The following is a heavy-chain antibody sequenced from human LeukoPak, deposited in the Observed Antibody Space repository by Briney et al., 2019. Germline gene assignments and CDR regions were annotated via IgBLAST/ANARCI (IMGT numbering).Heavy chain of an antibody. J-gene: IGHJ5*02. D-gene: IGHD2-8*01. CDR2: INPNSGGT. V-gene: IGHV1-2*02. Sequence: ASVKVSCKASGYTFTGYYMHWVRQAPGQGLEWMGWINPNSGGTNYAQKFQGRVTMTRDTSISTAYMELSRLRSDDTAVYYCARGATYCTNGVCFYNWFDPWGQGTLVTVSS. CDR3: ARGATYCTNGVCFYNWFDP. CDR1: GYTFTGYY.